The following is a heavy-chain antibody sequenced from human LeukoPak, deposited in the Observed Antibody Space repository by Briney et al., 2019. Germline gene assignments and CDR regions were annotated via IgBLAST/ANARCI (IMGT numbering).Heavy chain of an antibody. CDR1: GGSISSYY. J-gene: IGHJ6*03. D-gene: IGHD3-10*01. Sequence: SETLSLTCTVSGGSISSYYWSWIRQPPGKGLEWIGYIYYSGSTNYNPSLKSRVTISVDTSKNQFSLKLSSVTAADTAVYYCARGSMVRGVTGLYYYYMDVWGKGTTLTVSS. CDR2: IYYSGST. V-gene: IGHV4-59*01. CDR3: ARGSMVRGVTGLYYYYMDV.